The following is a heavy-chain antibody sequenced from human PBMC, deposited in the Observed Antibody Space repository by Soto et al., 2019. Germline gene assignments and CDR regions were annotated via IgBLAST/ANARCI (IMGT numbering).Heavy chain of an antibody. J-gene: IGHJ5*02. V-gene: IGHV3-7*01. Sequence: GTLRLSWEAAGLIFNTYWIPWVRQAPEKGLEWVAHINPYGSEKYYVDSAKGRFTISRDNTRNSLSLQMNSLRADDTDLYYCVAWGASTSSAWGQGTVVTVSS. CDR1: GLIFNTYW. D-gene: IGHD3-16*01. CDR3: VAWGASTSSA. CDR2: INPYGSEK.